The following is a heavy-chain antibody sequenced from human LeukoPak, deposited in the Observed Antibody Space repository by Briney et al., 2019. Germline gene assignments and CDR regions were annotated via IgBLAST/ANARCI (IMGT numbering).Heavy chain of an antibody. CDR1: GGSISSSSFY. CDR2: LSYSGTT. V-gene: IGHV4-39*07. Sequence: PSETLSLTCTVSGGSISSSSFYWGWIRQPPGRGLEWIGSLSYSGTTFYNPSLKSRVTISVDTSKNQFSLKLSSVTAADTAVYYCARGLGLLPFDYWGQGTLVTVSS. CDR3: ARGLGLLPFDY. J-gene: IGHJ4*02. D-gene: IGHD2-15*01.